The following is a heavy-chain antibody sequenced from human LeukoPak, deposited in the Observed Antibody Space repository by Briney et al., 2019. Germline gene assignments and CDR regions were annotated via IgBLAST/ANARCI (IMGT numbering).Heavy chain of an antibody. D-gene: IGHD2-21*02. J-gene: IGHJ6*03. V-gene: IGHV4-59*12. CDR1: GGSISSYY. Sequence: SETLSLTCTVSGGSISSYYWSWIRQPPGKGLEWSGYIYYSGSTNYNPSLKSRVTISVDTSKNQFSLKLSSVTVADTAVYYCARLSGWRTAIFYYYYYMDVWGKGTTVTISS. CDR2: IYYSGST. CDR3: ARLSGWRTAIFYYYYYMDV.